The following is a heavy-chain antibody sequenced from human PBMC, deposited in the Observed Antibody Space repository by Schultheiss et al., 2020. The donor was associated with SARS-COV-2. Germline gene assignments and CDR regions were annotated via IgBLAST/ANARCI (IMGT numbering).Heavy chain of an antibody. D-gene: IGHD2-21*01. V-gene: IGHV4-4*02. CDR2: IYHSGST. J-gene: IGHJ6*02. CDR1: GGSISSSNW. Sequence: SETLSLTCAVSGGSISSSNWWSWVRQPPGKGLEWIGEIYHSGSTNYNPSLKSRVTISVDKSKNQFSLKLSSVTAADTAVYYCARSYSKYYYYYGMDVWGQGTTVTVSS. CDR3: ARSYSKYYYYYGMDV.